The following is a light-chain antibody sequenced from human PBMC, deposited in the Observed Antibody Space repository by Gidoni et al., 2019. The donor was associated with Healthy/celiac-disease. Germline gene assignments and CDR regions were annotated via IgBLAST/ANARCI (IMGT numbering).Light chain of an antibody. CDR1: QDISNY. V-gene: IGKV1-33*01. Sequence: DIQMTQSPSSLSASVGDRVTITCQASQDISNYVNWYQQKPGKAPKLLIYDASNLETGVPSRFSGSGSGTDFTFTISSLQPEDIATYYCQQYDHLPPFGGGTKVEIK. J-gene: IGKJ4*01. CDR3: QQYDHLPP. CDR2: DAS.